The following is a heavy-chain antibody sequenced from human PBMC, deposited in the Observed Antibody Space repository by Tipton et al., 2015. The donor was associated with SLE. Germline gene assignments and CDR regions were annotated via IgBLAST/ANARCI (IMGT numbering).Heavy chain of an antibody. V-gene: IGHV4-34*09. CDR3: ARGQQLVIYFDY. J-gene: IGHJ4*02. D-gene: IGHD6-13*01. Sequence: TLSLTCAGYGGSFSGYYWSWIRQPPGKGLEWIGEINHSGSTNYNPSLKSRVTISVDTSKNQFSLKLSSVTAADTAVYYCARGQQLVIYFDYWGQGTLVIVSS. CDR1: GGSFSGYY. CDR2: INHSGST.